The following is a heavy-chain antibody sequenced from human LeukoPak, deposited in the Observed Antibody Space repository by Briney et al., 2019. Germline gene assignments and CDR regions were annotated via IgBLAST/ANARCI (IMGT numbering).Heavy chain of an antibody. D-gene: IGHD2-2*01. CDR3: TTSLHCSSTSCFLGY. CDR1: GFTFSNAW. Sequence: GGSLRLSCAASGFTFSNAWMSWVRQAPGKGLEWVGRIKSKTDGGTSDYAAPVKGRLTISRDDSKNTLYLQMNSLKTEDTAVYYCTTSLHCSSTSCFLGYWGQGTLVTVSS. J-gene: IGHJ4*02. V-gene: IGHV3-15*01. CDR2: IKSKTDGGTS.